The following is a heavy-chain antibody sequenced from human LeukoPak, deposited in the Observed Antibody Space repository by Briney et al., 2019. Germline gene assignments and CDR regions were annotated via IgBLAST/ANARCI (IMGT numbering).Heavy chain of an antibody. CDR1: GFTFSSYA. CDR3: ARAGYCSSTSCHEDWFDP. CDR2: ISYDGSNK. J-gene: IGHJ5*02. V-gene: IGHV3-30-3*01. Sequence: GGSLRLSCAASGFTFSSYAMHWVRQAPGKGLEWVAVISYDGSNKYYADSVKGRFTISRDNSKNTLYLQMNSLRAEDTAVYYCARAGYCSSTSCHEDWFDPWGQGTLVTVSS. D-gene: IGHD2-2*01.